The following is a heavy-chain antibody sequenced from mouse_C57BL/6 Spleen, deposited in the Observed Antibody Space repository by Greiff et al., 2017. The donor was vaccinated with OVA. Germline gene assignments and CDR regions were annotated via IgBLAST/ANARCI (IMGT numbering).Heavy chain of an antibody. V-gene: IGHV10-3*01. Sequence: EVKLVESGGGLVQPKGSLKLSCAASGFTFNTYAMHWVRQAPGKGLEWVARIRSKSSNYATYYADSVKDRFTISRDDSQSMLYLQMNNLKTEDTAMYYCVRGGLYYDRMDTWFAYWGQGTLVTVSA. D-gene: IGHD1-1*01. CDR1: GFTFNTYA. CDR2: IRSKSSNYAT. CDR3: VRGGLYYDRMDTWFAY. J-gene: IGHJ3*01.